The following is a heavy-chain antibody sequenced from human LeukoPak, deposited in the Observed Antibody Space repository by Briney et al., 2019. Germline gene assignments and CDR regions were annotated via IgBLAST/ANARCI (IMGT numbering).Heavy chain of an antibody. D-gene: IGHD3-3*01. Sequence: GGSLRLSCAASGFTFSDYYMSWIRRAPGKGLEWVSYISGSGSTIYYADSVKGRFTISRDNAKNSLYLQMNSLRAEDTAVYYCARDSRSYYDFWSGLNWFDPWGQGTLVTVSS. CDR1: GFTFSDYY. J-gene: IGHJ5*02. V-gene: IGHV3-11*01. CDR3: ARDSRSYYDFWSGLNWFDP. CDR2: ISGSGSTI.